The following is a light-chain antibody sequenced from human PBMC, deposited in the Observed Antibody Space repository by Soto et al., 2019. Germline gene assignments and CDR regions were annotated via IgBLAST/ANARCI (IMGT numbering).Light chain of an antibody. CDR2: GNS. CDR1: SSNIGAGYD. CDR3: QSYDSSLSGRGDV. V-gene: IGLV1-40*01. J-gene: IGLJ1*01. Sequence: QSVLTQPPSVSGAPGQRVTISCTGSSSNIGAGYDVHWYQHLPGTAPKLLIYGNSNRPSGVPDRFSGSKSGTSASLAITGLQAEDEADYYCQSYDSSLSGRGDVFGTGTKVTVL.